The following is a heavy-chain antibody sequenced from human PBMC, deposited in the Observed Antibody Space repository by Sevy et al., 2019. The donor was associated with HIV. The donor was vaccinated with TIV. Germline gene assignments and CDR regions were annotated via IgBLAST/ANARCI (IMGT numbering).Heavy chain of an antibody. CDR2: IVVGSGNT. CDR1: GFTFTSSA. D-gene: IGHD5-18*01. CDR3: AAGRGYSYGSDYYYGMDV. J-gene: IGHJ6*02. Sequence: ASVKVSCKASGFTFTSSAVQWVRQARGQRLEWIAWIVVGSGNTNYAQKFQERVTITRDMSTSTAYMELSSLRSEDTAVYYCAAGRGYSYGSDYYYGMDVWGQGTTVTVSS. V-gene: IGHV1-58*01.